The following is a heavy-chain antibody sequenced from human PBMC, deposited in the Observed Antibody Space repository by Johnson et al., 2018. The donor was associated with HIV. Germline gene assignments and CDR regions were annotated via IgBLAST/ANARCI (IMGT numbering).Heavy chain of an antibody. CDR1: GFTFNNFA. V-gene: IGHV3-30-3*01. CDR3: AKGAFDI. Sequence: QVQLVESGGGVVQPGRSLRLSCAASGFTFNNFAMHWVRQAPGKGLEWVAVISYDGSNKYYADSVKGRFTISRDNSKNTLYLQMNSLRAEDTAVYYCAKGAFDIWGQGTMVTVSS. CDR2: ISYDGSNK. J-gene: IGHJ3*02.